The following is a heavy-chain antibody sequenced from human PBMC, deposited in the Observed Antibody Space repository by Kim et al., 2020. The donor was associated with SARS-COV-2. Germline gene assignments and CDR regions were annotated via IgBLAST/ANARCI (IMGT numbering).Heavy chain of an antibody. J-gene: IGHJ4*02. Sequence: GGSLRLSCAASGFIFHTYAMHWARQTPGKGLEYVSAISSNGFDTYYADSVRGRFTISGDNSKNTLFLQMGSLRPEDMGVYYCAREGRHCSGTACYVFDYWGQGTLVTVSS. CDR3: AREGRHCSGTACYVFDY. D-gene: IGHD2-2*01. V-gene: IGHV3-64*02. CDR1: GFIFHTYA. CDR2: ISSNGFDT.